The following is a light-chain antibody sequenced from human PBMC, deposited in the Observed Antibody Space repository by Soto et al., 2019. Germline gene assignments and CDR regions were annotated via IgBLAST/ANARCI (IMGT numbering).Light chain of an antibody. CDR2: EVS. CDR1: SSDVGAYKY. J-gene: IGLJ1*01. CDR3: SSYASTNTLV. V-gene: IGLV2-14*01. Sequence: QSVLTQPASVSGSPGQSITISCTGTSSDVGAYKYVSWYQQHPGKAPKLIIYEVSNRPSGVSNRFSGSKSGNTASVTISGLQIEDEADYYCSSYASTNTLVFRTGTKVTVL.